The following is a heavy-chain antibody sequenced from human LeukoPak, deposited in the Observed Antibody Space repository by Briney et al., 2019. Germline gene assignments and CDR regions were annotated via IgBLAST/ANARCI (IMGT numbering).Heavy chain of an antibody. CDR1: GFTFSSYA. V-gene: IGHV3-23*01. CDR2: ISGSGGST. J-gene: IGHJ4*02. D-gene: IGHD3-3*01. Sequence: GGSLRLSCAASGFTFSSYAMSWVRQAPGKGLEWVSAISGSGGSTYYADSVKGRFTISRDNSKNTLYLQMNSLRAEDTAVYYCAKDNGEKAYYDFWSGLDFDYWGQGNLVTVSS. CDR3: AKDNGEKAYYDFWSGLDFDY.